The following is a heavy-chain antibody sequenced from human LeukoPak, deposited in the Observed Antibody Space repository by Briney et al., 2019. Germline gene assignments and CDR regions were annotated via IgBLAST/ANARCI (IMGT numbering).Heavy chain of an antibody. CDR1: GFTFSSYW. D-gene: IGHD3-10*01. J-gene: IGHJ4*02. CDR2: IKQDGSEE. CDR3: ARDDGNYYGSDVDY. Sequence: GGSLRLSCAASGFTFSSYWMSWVRQAPGKGLEWVANIKQDGSEEYYVDSVKGRFTISRDNAKNSLYLQMNSLRAEDTAVYYCARDDGNYYGSDVDYWGQGTLVTVSS. V-gene: IGHV3-7*01.